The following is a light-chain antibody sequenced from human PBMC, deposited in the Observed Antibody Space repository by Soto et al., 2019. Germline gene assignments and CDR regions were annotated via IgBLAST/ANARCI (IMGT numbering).Light chain of an antibody. Sequence: DIQMSQSPSALSAPARDRVASTCQASQNINNYLNWYQQKPGRAPKLLIYDASNLEAGVPSRFRGSGSGTDFTFTISRLQPEDIATYYCQQYENLPTFGQGTRLEIK. CDR2: DAS. J-gene: IGKJ5*01. CDR1: QNINNY. V-gene: IGKV1-33*01. CDR3: QQYENLPT.